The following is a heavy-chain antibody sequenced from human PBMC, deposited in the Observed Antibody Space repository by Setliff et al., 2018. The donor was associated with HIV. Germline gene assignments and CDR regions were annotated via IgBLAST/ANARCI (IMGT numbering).Heavy chain of an antibody. CDR3: ARGRFTYYYDSSGYYY. CDR2: INHSGST. CDR1: GDSISGYY. V-gene: IGHV4-34*01. Sequence: PSETLSLTCTVSGDSISGYYWSWIRQPPGKGLEWIGEINHSGSTNYNPSLKSRVTISVDTSKNQFSLKLSSVTAADTAVYYCARGRFTYYYDSSGYYYWGQGTLVTVSS. D-gene: IGHD3-22*01. J-gene: IGHJ4*02.